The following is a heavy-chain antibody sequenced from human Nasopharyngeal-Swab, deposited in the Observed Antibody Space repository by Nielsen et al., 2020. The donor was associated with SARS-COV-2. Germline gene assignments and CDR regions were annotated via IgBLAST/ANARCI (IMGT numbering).Heavy chain of an antibody. D-gene: IGHD3-3*01. CDR2: ISAGGGSS. CDR3: AKVERGAYYYMDV. Sequence: WIRQPPGKGLKWVSGISAGGGSSFYADSVKGRFTISRDNSENTLHLQMSSLRADDTAVYYCAKVERGAYYYMDVWGKGTTVTVSS. V-gene: IGHV3-23*01. J-gene: IGHJ6*03.